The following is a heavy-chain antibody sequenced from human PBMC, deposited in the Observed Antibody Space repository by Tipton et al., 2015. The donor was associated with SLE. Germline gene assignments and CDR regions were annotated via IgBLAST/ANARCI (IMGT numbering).Heavy chain of an antibody. Sequence: TLSLTCTVSGGSISSYYWSWIRQPPGKGLEWIGYIYYSGSTNYNPSLKSRVTISVDTSKNQFSLKLSSVTAADTAVYYCARGSGYGFGDYAFDICDQGTMVTVSS. V-gene: IGHV4-59*01. CDR2: IYYSGST. CDR1: GGSISSYY. D-gene: IGHD5-18*01. J-gene: IGHJ3*02. CDR3: ARGSGYGFGDYAFDI.